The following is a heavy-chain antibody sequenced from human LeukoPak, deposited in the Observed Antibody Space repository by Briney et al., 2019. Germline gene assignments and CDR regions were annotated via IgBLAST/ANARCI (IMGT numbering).Heavy chain of an antibody. D-gene: IGHD5-12*01. Sequence: PGGSLRLSCAASGFSIRGYWMHWVRQAPGKGLMWVSRIKSDGGWTNYADSVRGRFTISRDNAKNTLFLQMVGLRAEDTAIYYCVRDGDAYDFDLWGQGILVTVSS. CDR1: GFSIRGYW. V-gene: IGHV3-74*01. CDR3: VRDGDAYDFDL. CDR2: IKSDGGWT. J-gene: IGHJ4*02.